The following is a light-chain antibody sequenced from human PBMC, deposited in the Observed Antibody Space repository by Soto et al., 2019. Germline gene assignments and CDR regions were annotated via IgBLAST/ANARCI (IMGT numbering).Light chain of an antibody. CDR1: QGISSY. V-gene: IGKV1-9*01. CDR2: GAS. CDR3: QQLNNFPRT. J-gene: IGKJ1*01. Sequence: DIQLTQSPSFLSASVGDRVTITCRASQGISSYLAWYQQRPGKAPKLLMYGASTLQSGVPSWFSGSASGTTFPLTINILQPEDVATYYCQQLNNFPRTFGQGTKVE.